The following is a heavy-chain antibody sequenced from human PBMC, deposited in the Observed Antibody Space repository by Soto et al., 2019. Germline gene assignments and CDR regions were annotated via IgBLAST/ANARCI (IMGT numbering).Heavy chain of an antibody. D-gene: IGHD5-12*01. V-gene: IGHV4-39*01. Sequence: SETLSLTCTVSGGSISSSSYYWGWIRQPPGKGLEWIGSIYYSGSTYYNPSLKSRVTISVDTSKNQFSLKLSSVTAADTAVYYCARQWGGYDFVACFDYWGQGTLVTVSS. CDR2: IYYSGST. CDR1: GGSISSSSYY. CDR3: ARQWGGYDFVACFDY. J-gene: IGHJ4*02.